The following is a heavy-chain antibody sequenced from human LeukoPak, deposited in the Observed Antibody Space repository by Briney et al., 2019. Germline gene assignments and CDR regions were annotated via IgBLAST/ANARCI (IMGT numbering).Heavy chain of an antibody. CDR2: IYYSGTT. Sequence: SETLSLTCTVSGGSISSYYWNWIRQPPGKGLEWIGYIYYSGTTNYNPSLKSRVSMSVDTSKNQFSLKLSSVTAADTAVYYCARSFGLHFDYWGQGTLVTVSS. V-gene: IGHV4-59*01. J-gene: IGHJ4*02. D-gene: IGHD3/OR15-3a*01. CDR1: GGSISSYY. CDR3: ARSFGLHFDY.